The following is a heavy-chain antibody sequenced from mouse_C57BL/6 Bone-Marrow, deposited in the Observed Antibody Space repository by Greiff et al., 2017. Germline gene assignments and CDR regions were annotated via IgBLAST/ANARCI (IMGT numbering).Heavy chain of an antibody. J-gene: IGHJ3*01. V-gene: IGHV1-69*01. CDR2: IDPSDSYT. CDR1: GYTFTSYW. CDR3: ARDGYDGAWFAY. Sequence: VQLQQPGAELVMPGASVKLSCKASGYTFTSYWMHWVKQRPGQGLAWIGEIDPSDSYTNYNQKFKGKSTLTVAKSSSTAYMQLSSLTSEDSAVDYCARDGYDGAWFAYWGKGTLVTVSA. D-gene: IGHD2-2*01.